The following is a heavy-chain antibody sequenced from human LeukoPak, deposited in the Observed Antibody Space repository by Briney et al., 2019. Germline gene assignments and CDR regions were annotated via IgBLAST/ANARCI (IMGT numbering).Heavy chain of an antibody. CDR3: AREYCSGASCYFDY. V-gene: IGHV4-31*03. CDR1: GGTFSSGGYY. CDR2: IYYSGST. D-gene: IGHD2-15*01. J-gene: IGHJ4*02. Sequence: PSETLSLTCTVSGGTFSSGGYYWSWIRQHPGKGLEWIGYIYYSGSTYYNPSLRSRVTISADTTKNQFFLKLSSVTAADTAVYFCAREYCSGASCYFDYWGQGTLVTVSS.